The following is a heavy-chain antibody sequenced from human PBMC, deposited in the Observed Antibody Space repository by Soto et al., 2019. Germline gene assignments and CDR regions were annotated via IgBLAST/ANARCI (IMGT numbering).Heavy chain of an antibody. J-gene: IGHJ1*01. CDR2: IYYGGNA. V-gene: IGHV4-39*01. CDR1: GVSINSNYF. Sequence: PSETLSLTCAVSGVSINSNYFWGWIRQPPGRGLEWICSIYYGGNAYCNPSLQSRVTISADLPKNQFSLELNSVTAEDTAVYYCARPGYYGSGSYSEYLQHWGQGTLVTVSS. CDR3: ARPGYYGSGSYSEYLQH. D-gene: IGHD3-10*01.